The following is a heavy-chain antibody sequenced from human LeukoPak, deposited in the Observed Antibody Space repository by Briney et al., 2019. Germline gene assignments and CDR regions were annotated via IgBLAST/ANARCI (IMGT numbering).Heavy chain of an antibody. J-gene: IGHJ5*02. CDR1: GYTFTGYY. Sequence: ASVKVSCKASGYTFTGYYMHWVRQAPGQGREWMGRINPNSGGTNYAQKFQGRVTMTRDTSISTAYMELSRLTSDDMAVYYCARGGRTYYYDSSGISGGWFDPWGQGTLVTVSS. CDR3: ARGGRTYYYDSSGISGGWFDP. D-gene: IGHD3-22*01. CDR2: INPNSGGT. V-gene: IGHV1-2*06.